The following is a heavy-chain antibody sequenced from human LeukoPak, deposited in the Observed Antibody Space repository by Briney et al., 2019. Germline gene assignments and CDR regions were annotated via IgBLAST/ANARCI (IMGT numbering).Heavy chain of an antibody. CDR3: ARDSDYGDYAPY. V-gene: IGHV3-23*01. Sequence: GGSLRLSCAASGFTFSSYAMSWVRQAPGKGLEWVSAISGSGGSTYYADSVKGRFTISRDNSKNTLYLQMNSLRAEDTAVYYCARDSDYGDYAPYWGQGTLVTVSS. CDR2: ISGSGGST. CDR1: GFTFSSYA. D-gene: IGHD4-17*01. J-gene: IGHJ4*02.